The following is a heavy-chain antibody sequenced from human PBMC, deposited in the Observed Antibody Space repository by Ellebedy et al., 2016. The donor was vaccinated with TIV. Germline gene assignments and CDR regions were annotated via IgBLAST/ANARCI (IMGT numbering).Heavy chain of an antibody. CDR2: ISSSSSTI. CDR3: AKPEYRSSAGFDY. J-gene: IGHJ4*02. D-gene: IGHD6-6*01. V-gene: IGHV3-48*01. Sequence: GGSLRLSXAASGFTFSSYSMNWVRQAPGKGLEWVSYISSSSSTIYYADSVKGRFTISRDNSKNTLYLQMDTLRAEDTAVYYCAKPEYRSSAGFDYWGQGTLVTVSS. CDR1: GFTFSSYS.